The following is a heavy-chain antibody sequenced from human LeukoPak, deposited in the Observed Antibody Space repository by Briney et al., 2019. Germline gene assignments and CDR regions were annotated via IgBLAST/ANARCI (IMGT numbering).Heavy chain of an antibody. CDR2: IRYGGSDK. J-gene: IGHJ6*03. CDR1: GFSFSSYG. CDR3: AKEVEVPAALYYYYYYMDV. V-gene: IGHV3-30*02. Sequence: GGSLRLSCAASGFSFSSYGMHWVRQAPGKGLEWVAFIRYGGSDKYYADSVKGRFTISRDNSKNTLYLQMNSLRVEDTAVYYCAKEVEVPAALYYYYYYMDVWGKGTTVTVSS. D-gene: IGHD2-2*01.